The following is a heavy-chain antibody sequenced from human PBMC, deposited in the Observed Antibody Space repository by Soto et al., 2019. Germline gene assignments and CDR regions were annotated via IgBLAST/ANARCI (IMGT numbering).Heavy chain of an antibody. CDR2: ISAYNGNT. J-gene: IGHJ4*02. CDR1: GYTFTSYC. Sequence: ASVKVSCKASGYTFTSYCISWVRQAPGQGLEWMGWISAYNGNTNYAQKLQGRVTMTTDTSTSTAYMELRSLRSDDTAVYYCARESRSWYGSIWDYWGQGTLVTVSS. CDR3: ARESRSWYGSIWDY. V-gene: IGHV1-18*01. D-gene: IGHD6-13*01.